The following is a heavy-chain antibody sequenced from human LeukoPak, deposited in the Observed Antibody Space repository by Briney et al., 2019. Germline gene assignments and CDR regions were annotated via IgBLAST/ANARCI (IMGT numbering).Heavy chain of an antibody. D-gene: IGHD5-18*01. V-gene: IGHV3-23*01. Sequence: PGGSLRLSCAASGFTFSSHAMGWVRQAPGKGLEWVSAISADSYYTYYADSVQGRFTISRDNSKNTLYLQMNSLRAEDTALYYCANFVDTSMGGNDYWGQRTLVTVSS. CDR1: GFTFSSHA. CDR3: ANFVDTSMGGNDY. CDR2: ISADSYYT. J-gene: IGHJ4*02.